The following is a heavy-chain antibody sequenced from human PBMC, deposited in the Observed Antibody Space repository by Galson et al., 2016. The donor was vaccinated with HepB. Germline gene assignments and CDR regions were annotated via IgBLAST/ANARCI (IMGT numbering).Heavy chain of an antibody. Sequence: SETLSLTCAVSGYSVSSGYYWGWIRQPPGKGLEWIGSIYHSGNTYYNPSLQSRVTISIDTSKNQFSLKLSSVTAADTAMYYCARAYTSTWYLDYWGRGTLVTASS. J-gene: IGHJ4*02. V-gene: IGHV4-38-2*01. CDR1: GYSVSSGYY. CDR2: IYHSGNT. D-gene: IGHD6-13*01. CDR3: ARAYTSTWYLDY.